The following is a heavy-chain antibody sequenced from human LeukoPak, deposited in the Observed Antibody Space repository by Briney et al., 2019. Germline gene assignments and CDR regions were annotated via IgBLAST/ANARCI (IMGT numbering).Heavy chain of an antibody. Sequence: PSETLSLTCTVSGGSISSGSYYWSWIRQPAGKGLEWIGRIYTSGSTNYNPSLKSRVTISVDTSKNQFSLKLSSVTAADTAVYYCATSRDGWELDYWGQGTLVTVSS. CDR2: IYTSGST. J-gene: IGHJ4*02. CDR3: ATSRDGWELDY. CDR1: GGSISSGSYY. V-gene: IGHV4-61*02. D-gene: IGHD1-26*01.